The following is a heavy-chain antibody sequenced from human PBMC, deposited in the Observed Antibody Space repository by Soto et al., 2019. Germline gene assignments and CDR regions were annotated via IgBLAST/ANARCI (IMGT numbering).Heavy chain of an antibody. Sequence: PSETLSLTCAVSGAAISGFYWSWIRKSAGKGLEWIGRIYATGTTDYNPSLKSRVMMSVDTSKKQFSLKLRSVTAADTAVYYCVRDGTKTLRDWFDPWGQGISVTVSS. CDR3: VRDGTKTLRDWFDP. CDR1: GAAISGFY. V-gene: IGHV4-4*07. D-gene: IGHD1-1*01. J-gene: IGHJ5*02. CDR2: IYATGTT.